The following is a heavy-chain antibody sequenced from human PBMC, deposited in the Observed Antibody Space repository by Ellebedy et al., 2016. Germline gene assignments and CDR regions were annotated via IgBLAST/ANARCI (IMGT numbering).Heavy chain of an antibody. J-gene: IGHJ4*02. CDR3: ARDLAPMVRGDSFDY. CDR1: GFTFSSYA. D-gene: IGHD3-10*01. V-gene: IGHV3-30-3*01. Sequence: GESLKISCAASGFTFSSYAMHWVRQAPGKGLEWVAVISYDGSNKYYADSVKGRFTISRDNSKNTLYLQMNSLRAEDTAVYYCARDLAPMVRGDSFDYWGQGTLVTVSS. CDR2: ISYDGSNK.